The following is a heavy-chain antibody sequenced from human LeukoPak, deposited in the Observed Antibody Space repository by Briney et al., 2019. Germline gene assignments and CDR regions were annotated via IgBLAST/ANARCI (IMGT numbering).Heavy chain of an antibody. V-gene: IGHV5-51*01. Sequence: GESLKISCQASGYSFSSYWIGWVRQMPGKGLEWMGIISPGDSDTTYSPSFQGQVIISADKSISTAYLQWSSLKASDTAMYYCARQRGYSSGRPKYFDYWGQGTPVTVSS. CDR2: ISPGDSDT. CDR1: GYSFSSYW. CDR3: ARQRGYSSGRPKYFDY. D-gene: IGHD5-18*01. J-gene: IGHJ4*02.